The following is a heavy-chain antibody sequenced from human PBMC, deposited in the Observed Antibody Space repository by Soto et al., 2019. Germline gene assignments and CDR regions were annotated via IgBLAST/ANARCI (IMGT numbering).Heavy chain of an antibody. J-gene: IGHJ4*02. D-gene: IGHD2-21*02. Sequence: PGGSLRLSCTASGITLSRDWMTWVRQAPGKGLEWVASIKPDGSGEYYLDSLKGRFTISRDNTKNSLYLQANSLRAEDTAMYFCAKLLNGVTALDYWGQGTMVTVS. V-gene: IGHV3-7*01. CDR2: IKPDGSGE. CDR1: GITLSRDW. CDR3: AKLLNGVTALDY.